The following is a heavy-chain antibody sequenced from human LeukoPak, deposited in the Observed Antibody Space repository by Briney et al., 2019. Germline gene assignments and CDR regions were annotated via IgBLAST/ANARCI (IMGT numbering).Heavy chain of an antibody. V-gene: IGHV1-2*02. CDR1: GYTFAGSY. Sequence: ASVKVSCKASGYTFAGSYMHWVRQAPGQGLEWMGWINPNTGGTNYAQQFQGRVTMTRDTSISTAYMELSRLKSDDTAGYYCARQRVAAAGPNWFDPWGQGTLVTVSS. CDR2: INPNTGGT. J-gene: IGHJ5*02. CDR3: ARQRVAAAGPNWFDP. D-gene: IGHD6-13*01.